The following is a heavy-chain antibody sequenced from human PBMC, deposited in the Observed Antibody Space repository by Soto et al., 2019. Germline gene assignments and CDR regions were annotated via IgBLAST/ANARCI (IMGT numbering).Heavy chain of an antibody. CDR2: ISSTTNYI. CDR1: GFTFTRYS. Sequence: GGSLRLSCAASGFTFTRYSMNWVRQAPGKGLEWVSSISSTTNYIYYGDSMKGRFTISRDNAKNSLYLEMNSLRAEDTAVYYCARESQDLTSTFDYWGQGTPVTSPQ. CDR3: ARESQDLTSTFDY. J-gene: IGHJ4*02. V-gene: IGHV3-21*06.